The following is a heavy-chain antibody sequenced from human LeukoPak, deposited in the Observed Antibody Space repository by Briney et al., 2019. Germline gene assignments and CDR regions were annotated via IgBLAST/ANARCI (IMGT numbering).Heavy chain of an antibody. J-gene: IGHJ4*02. CDR3: ARGAQDNDYGDY. V-gene: IGHV1-46*01. CDR1: GYTFTSYY. CDR2: INPNSGRT. D-gene: IGHD2-15*01. Sequence: ASVKVSCKASGYTFTSYYMDWVRQAPGQGLEWMGIINPNSGRTGYAQKFQGRVTITRNTSISTAYMELSSLRSEDTAVYYCARGAQDNDYGDYWGQGTLVTVSS.